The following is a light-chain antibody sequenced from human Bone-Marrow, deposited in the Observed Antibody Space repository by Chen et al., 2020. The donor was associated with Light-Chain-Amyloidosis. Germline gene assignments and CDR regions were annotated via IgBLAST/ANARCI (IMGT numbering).Light chain of an antibody. CDR2: DDS. Sequence: SYVLTQPSSVSVAPGQTATIACGGNNIGSTSVHWYQQTPGQAPLLVVYDDSDRPSGIPERLAGSDSGNTETLTHSRVEAGDEADYYCQVWDRSRERPVFGGVTKLTVL. CDR3: QVWDRSRERPV. J-gene: IGLJ3*02. CDR1: NIGSTS. V-gene: IGLV3-21*02.